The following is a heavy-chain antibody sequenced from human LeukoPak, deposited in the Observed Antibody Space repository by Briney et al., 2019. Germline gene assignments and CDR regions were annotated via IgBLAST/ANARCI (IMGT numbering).Heavy chain of an antibody. CDR3: ARDLKQWLVGGGDGMDV. CDR2: IWYDGSNK. J-gene: IGHJ6*04. CDR1: GFTFSSYG. Sequence: GRSLRLSCAASGFTFSSYGMHWVRQAPGKGLEWVAVIWYDGSNKYYADSVKGRSTISRDNSKNTLYLQMNSLRAEDTAVYYCARDLKQWLVGGGDGMDVWGKGTTVTVSS. V-gene: IGHV3-33*01. D-gene: IGHD6-19*01.